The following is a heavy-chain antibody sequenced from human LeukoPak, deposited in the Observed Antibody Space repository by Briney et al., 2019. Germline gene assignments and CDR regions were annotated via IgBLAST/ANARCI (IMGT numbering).Heavy chain of an antibody. CDR3: ARVSYYYSSGDNWFDP. V-gene: IGHV1-18*04. CDR2: ISAYNGNT. J-gene: IGHJ5*02. D-gene: IGHD3-22*01. CDR1: GYPFSTNY. Sequence: GSVQVSCQASGYPFSTNYMHWVRQAPGQGLGGMGWISAYNGNTNYAQKLQGRVTMTTDTSTSPAYMELRSLRSDDTAVYYCARVSYYYSSGDNWFDPWGQGTLVTVSS.